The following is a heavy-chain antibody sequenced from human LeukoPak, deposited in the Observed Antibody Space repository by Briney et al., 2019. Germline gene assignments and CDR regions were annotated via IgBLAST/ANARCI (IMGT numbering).Heavy chain of an antibody. CDR1: GFTFSSYG. Sequence: PGGSLRLSCAASGFTFSSYGMHWVRQAPGKGLEWVAFIRYDGSNKYYAESVKGRFTISRDNSKNTLYLQMNSLRAEDTAVYYCAKDLPNYYDSSSGFSYWGQGTLVTVSS. D-gene: IGHD3-22*01. CDR3: AKDLPNYYDSSSGFSY. J-gene: IGHJ4*02. V-gene: IGHV3-30*02. CDR2: IRYDGSNK.